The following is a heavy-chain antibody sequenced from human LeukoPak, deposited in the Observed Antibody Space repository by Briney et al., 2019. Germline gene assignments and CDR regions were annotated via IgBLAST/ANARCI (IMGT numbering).Heavy chain of an antibody. J-gene: IGHJ4*02. CDR1: GYIFTTYG. V-gene: IGHV1-18*01. D-gene: IGHD5-18*01. Sequence: ASVKVSCKASGYIFTTYGINWVRQAPGQGLEWMGWISGYNGATNYAQNFQGRVTMTTDTSTSTAYMELRSLRSDETAVYYCARDLEPNSYGYGVDYWGQGTLVTVSS. CDR2: ISGYNGAT. CDR3: ARDLEPNSYGYGVDY.